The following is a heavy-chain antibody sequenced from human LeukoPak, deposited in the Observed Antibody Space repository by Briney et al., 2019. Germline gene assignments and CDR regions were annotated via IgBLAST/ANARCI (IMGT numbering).Heavy chain of an antibody. CDR3: ARDEYGDYGCDR. V-gene: IGHV3-23*01. Sequence: GRSLRLSCAASGFTLSSYALSWVSHAPGKGLDWVSALSAGGGSTYYADSVKGRFTISRDNSKNTLYLQMNSLRAEDTAVYYCARDEYGDYGCDRWGQGTLVTVSS. CDR1: GFTLSSYA. CDR2: LSAGGGST. D-gene: IGHD4-17*01. J-gene: IGHJ5*02.